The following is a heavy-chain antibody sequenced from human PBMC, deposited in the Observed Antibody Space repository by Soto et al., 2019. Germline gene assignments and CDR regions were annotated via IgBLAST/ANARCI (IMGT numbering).Heavy chain of an antibody. D-gene: IGHD3-10*01. CDR3: ARRNSGRWFDP. CDR1: GGSISSGGYY. J-gene: IGHJ5*02. V-gene: IGHV4-31*03. Sequence: SETLSLTCTVSGGSISSGGYYWSWIRQHPGKGLEWIGYIYYSGSTYYNPSLKSRVTISVDTSKNQFSLKLSSVTAADTAVYYCARRNSGRWFDPWGQGTLVTVSS. CDR2: IYYSGST.